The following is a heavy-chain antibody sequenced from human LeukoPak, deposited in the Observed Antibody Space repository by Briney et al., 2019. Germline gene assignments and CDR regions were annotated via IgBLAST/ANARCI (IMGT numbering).Heavy chain of an antibody. J-gene: IGHJ4*02. V-gene: IGHV3-23*01. CDR2: ISGSGGST. CDR1: GFTFRSYA. CDR3: GREYASIGYCDS. D-gene: IGHD3-22*01. Sequence: LPGGSLRLSCAASGFTFRSYAMSWVRQAPGKGLECVSAISGSGGSTYYADSVKGRFTISRDNSKNTLYLQMNSLRAEDTAVYYCGREYASIGYCDSWGQGTLVTVSS.